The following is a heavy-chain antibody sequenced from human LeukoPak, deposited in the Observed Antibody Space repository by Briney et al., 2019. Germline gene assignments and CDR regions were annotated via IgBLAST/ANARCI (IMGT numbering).Heavy chain of an antibody. J-gene: IGHJ6*03. CDR3: ARHPNYYYDYMDV. V-gene: IGHV4-34*01. CDR2: INHSGST. CDR1: GGSFGGYY. Sequence: SETLSLTCAVYGGSFGGYYWSWIRQPPGKGLEWIGEINHSGSTNYNPSLKSRVTISVDTSKNQFSLKLSSVTAADTAVYYCARHPNYYYDYMDVWGKGTTVTISS.